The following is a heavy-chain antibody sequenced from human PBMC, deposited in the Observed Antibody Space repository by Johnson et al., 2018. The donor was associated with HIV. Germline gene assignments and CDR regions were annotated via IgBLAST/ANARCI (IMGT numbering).Heavy chain of an antibody. CDR2: IRYDGSNK. J-gene: IGHJ3*02. CDR1: GFTFSSYA. V-gene: IGHV3-33*08. D-gene: IGHD6-6*01. CDR3: ARVVSSLTSPPDI. Sequence: QVQLVESGGGVVQPGRSLRLSCAASGFTFSSYAMHWVRQAPGKGLEWVAFIRYDGSNKYYADSVKGRFTISRDNAKNSLYLQMNSLRAEDTAVYYCARVVSSLTSPPDIWGQGTMVTVSS.